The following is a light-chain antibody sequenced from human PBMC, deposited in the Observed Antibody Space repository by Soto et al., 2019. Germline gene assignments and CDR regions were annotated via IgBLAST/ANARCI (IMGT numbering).Light chain of an antibody. CDR3: QSYDSSLSLWV. Sequence: QSVLTQPPSVSGAPGKRVTISFTGSSSNIGAGYDVHWYQQLPGTAPKLLIYGNSNRPSGVPDRFSGSKSGTSASLAITGLQAEDEADYYCQSYDSSLSLWVFGGGTKLTVL. CDR2: GNS. J-gene: IGLJ3*02. CDR1: SSNIGAGYD. V-gene: IGLV1-40*01.